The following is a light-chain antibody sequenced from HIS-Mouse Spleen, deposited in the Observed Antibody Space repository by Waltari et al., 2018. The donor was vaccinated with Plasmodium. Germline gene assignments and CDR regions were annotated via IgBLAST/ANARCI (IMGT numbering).Light chain of an antibody. CDR2: EDS. CDR1: VLPKKY. CDR3: YSTDSSGNHRV. J-gene: IGLJ3*02. V-gene: IGLV3-10*01. Sequence: SYELTQPPSVSVSPGQTSRITCSGEVLPKKYAYWYQQKSGQAPVLVILEDSKRPSGIPERFSGSSSGTMATLTIGGAQVEDEADYYCYSTDSSGNHRVFGGGTKLTVL.